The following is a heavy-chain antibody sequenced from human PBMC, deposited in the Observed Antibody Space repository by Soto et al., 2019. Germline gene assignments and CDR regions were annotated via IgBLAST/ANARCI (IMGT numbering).Heavy chain of an antibody. D-gene: IGHD5-18*01. Sequence: QAPGKGLEYVSAISTNGGSAFYADSVKGRLTISRDNSKNTLYLQLSSLRVEDTAMYYCVKTRFVDPELLDYYYSMDVWCQGTPVTVS. CDR3: VKTRFVDPELLDYYYSMDV. CDR2: ISTNGGSA. J-gene: IGHJ6*02. V-gene: IGHV3-64D*06.